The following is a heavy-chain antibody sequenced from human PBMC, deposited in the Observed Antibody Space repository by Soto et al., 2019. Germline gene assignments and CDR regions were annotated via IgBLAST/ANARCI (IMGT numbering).Heavy chain of an antibody. Sequence: QVQLQQWGAGLLKPSETLSLTCAVYGRSFSGYYWSWIRQPPGKGLEWIGEINHSGSTNYNPSLKSRVTISVDTSKNQFSLKLSSVTAADTAVYYCARGLRGYSYGSRYWFDPWGQGTLVTVSS. V-gene: IGHV4-34*01. J-gene: IGHJ5*02. CDR1: GRSFSGYY. CDR2: INHSGST. CDR3: ARGLRGYSYGSRYWFDP. D-gene: IGHD5-18*01.